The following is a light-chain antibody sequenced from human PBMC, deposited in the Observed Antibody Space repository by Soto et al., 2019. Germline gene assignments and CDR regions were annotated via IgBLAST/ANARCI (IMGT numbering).Light chain of an antibody. Sequence: IRLTQSPSSLSASVGDRFNITCRASQGIRHDLGWYQQKPGTAPNLLIFTASYLQSGVPSRFSGSGSGTDFTLTINGLQPEDFATYYCQQSKSFPWTFGQGTKVDNK. CDR2: TAS. CDR1: QGIRHD. CDR3: QQSKSFPWT. J-gene: IGKJ1*01. V-gene: IGKV1-17*01.